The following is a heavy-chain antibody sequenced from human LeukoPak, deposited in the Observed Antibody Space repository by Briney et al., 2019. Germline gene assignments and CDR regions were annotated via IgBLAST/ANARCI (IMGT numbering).Heavy chain of an antibody. CDR3: ARVSYDFWSGYLDYFDY. J-gene: IGHJ4*02. Sequence: PGGSLRLSCAASGFTFSSYAVHWVRQAPGKGLEWVAVISYDGSNKYYADSVKGRFTISRDNSKNTLYLQMNSLRAEDTAVYYCARVSYDFWSGYLDYFDYWGQGTLVTISS. CDR2: ISYDGSNK. CDR1: GFTFSSYA. V-gene: IGHV3-30*04. D-gene: IGHD3-3*01.